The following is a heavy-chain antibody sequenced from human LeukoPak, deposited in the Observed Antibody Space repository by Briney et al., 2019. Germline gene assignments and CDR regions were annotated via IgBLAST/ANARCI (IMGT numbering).Heavy chain of an antibody. Sequence: QSGGSLRLSCAASGFTFDDFAMHWVRQTPGKGLDWVSGISWNSGSIGYADSVKGRFTISRDHAKNSLYLEMNSLRVEDTAFYYCAKGVGSFDWQGPSYWGQGTLVTVSS. J-gene: IGHJ4*02. CDR1: GFTFDDFA. D-gene: IGHD3-9*01. V-gene: IGHV3-9*01. CDR3: AKGVGSFDWQGPSY. CDR2: ISWNSGSI.